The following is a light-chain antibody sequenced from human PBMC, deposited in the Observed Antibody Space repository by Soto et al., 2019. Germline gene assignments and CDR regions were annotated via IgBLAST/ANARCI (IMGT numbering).Light chain of an antibody. J-gene: IGKJ1*01. CDR2: GAF. CDR1: QSVSDNY. Sequence: EIVLTQSPGTLSLSPGERATLSCRASQSVSDNYLAWYQQNPGQAPRLLIYGAFTRATGIPDRFSGSGSGTDFSLTISRLEPEDLAVYYCQQYGSSPPWTFGQGTTVEIK. V-gene: IGKV3-20*01. CDR3: QQYGSSPPWT.